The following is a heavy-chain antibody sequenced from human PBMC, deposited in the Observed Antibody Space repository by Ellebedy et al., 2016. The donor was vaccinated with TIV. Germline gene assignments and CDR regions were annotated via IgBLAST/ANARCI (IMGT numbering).Heavy chain of an antibody. CDR1: GFTLSNNA. V-gene: IGHV3-23*01. J-gene: IGHJ4*02. CDR2: IGSDGHT. CDR3: AKDLHHWSANDF. Sequence: GESLKISRAASGFTLSNNAMSWVRQAPGKGLEWVSGIGSDGHTHYAYFVKGRFIISRDNSRNTMYLQMTSLRAEDTAVYYCAKDLHHWSANDFWGQGTLVNVSS. D-gene: IGHD3-3*01.